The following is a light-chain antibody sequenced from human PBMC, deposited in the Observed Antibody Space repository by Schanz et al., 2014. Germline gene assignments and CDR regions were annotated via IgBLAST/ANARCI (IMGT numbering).Light chain of an antibody. CDR3: QQYDTWPRT. Sequence: ETLMTQSPATLSVSPGGRATLSCRASQGIGSNLAWYRQKPGQAPRLLIHGASSRATGIPDRFSGGGSGTDFTLTISSLQSEDLSVYFCQQYDTWPRTFGQGTKVE. CDR2: GAS. CDR1: QGIGSN. J-gene: IGKJ1*01. V-gene: IGKV3D-15*01.